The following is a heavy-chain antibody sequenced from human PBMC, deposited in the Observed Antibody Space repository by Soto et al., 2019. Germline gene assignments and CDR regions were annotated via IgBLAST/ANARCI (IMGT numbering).Heavy chain of an antibody. V-gene: IGHV5-51*01. J-gene: IGHJ4*02. Sequence: ESGTVSVLGVGDSFTSNWSRGLRQSPGKGLEWMGIINPADSDIKYSPSFQGQVTISADKSIGTAYLQWSSLKASDTAMYYCARHQRDDASRKIDCWGQGTLVTVSS. D-gene: IGHD3-16*01. CDR2: INPADSDI. CDR3: ARHQRDDASRKIDC. CDR1: GDSFTSNW.